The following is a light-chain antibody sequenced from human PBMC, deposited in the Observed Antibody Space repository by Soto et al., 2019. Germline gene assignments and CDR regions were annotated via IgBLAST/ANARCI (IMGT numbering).Light chain of an antibody. CDR3: QHYSNWPPT. V-gene: IGKV3-15*01. CDR2: YAS. Sequence: EMVMTQSPATLSVSPGERVTLSCRASESVHRNLAWYQQKPGQGPSLLIYYASTRATGVPHRFTGSGSGTEFTLTISSLQSEDFGVYHCQHYSNWPPTFGPGTKVEIK. CDR1: ESVHRN. J-gene: IGKJ3*01.